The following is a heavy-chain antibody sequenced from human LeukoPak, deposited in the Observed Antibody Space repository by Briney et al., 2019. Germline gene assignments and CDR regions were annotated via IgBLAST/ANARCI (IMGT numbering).Heavy chain of an antibody. CDR1: GFTFSSYA. Sequence: PGGSLRLSCAASGFTFSSYAMHWVRQAPGKGLEWVAVISYDGSNKYYADSVKGRFTISRDNSKNTLYLQMNSLRAEDTAVYYCARDLVVVIRQNHYYYYYGMDVWGQGTTVTVSS. V-gene: IGHV3-30-3*01. D-gene: IGHD3-22*01. CDR3: ARDLVVVIRQNHYYYYYGMDV. J-gene: IGHJ6*02. CDR2: ISYDGSNK.